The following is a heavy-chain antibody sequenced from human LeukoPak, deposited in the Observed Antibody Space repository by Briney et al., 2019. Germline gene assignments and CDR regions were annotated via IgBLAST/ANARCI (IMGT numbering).Heavy chain of an antibody. CDR1: GFTFSSYN. CDR2: ISSSGSTI. CDR3: TREQDREAAATVVGDY. Sequence: PGGSLRLSCAASGFTFSSYNMNWVRQAPGKGLEWVSYISSSGSTIYYADSVKGRFTISRDNAKNSLYLQMNSLRAEDTAVYYCTREQDREAAATVVGDYWGQGTLVTVSS. V-gene: IGHV3-48*01. D-gene: IGHD4-23*01. J-gene: IGHJ4*02.